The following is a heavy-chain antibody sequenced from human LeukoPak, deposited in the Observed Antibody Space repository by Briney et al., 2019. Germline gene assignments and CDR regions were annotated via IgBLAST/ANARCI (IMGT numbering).Heavy chain of an antibody. CDR1: GYSFTGYY. V-gene: IGHV1-2*02. J-gene: IGHJ4*02. CDR3: ATVDQWLAYDY. Sequence: ASVKVSCKASGYSFTGYYIHWVRQAPGQGLEWMGWINPNTGGTNFAQKFLGRVTMTRDTSITTTHMELSSLRSDDTAVYYCATVDQWLAYDYWGQGTLVTVSS. D-gene: IGHD6-19*01. CDR2: INPNTGGT.